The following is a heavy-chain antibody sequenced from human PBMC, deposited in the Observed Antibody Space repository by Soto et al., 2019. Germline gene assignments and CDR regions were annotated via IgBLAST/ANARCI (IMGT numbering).Heavy chain of an antibody. D-gene: IGHD2-2*01. CDR3: GSGPLFQVPAAASDAFDI. CDR2: MNPNSGNT. Sequence: ASVKVSCKASGYTFTSYDINWVRQATGQGLEWMGWMNPNSGNTGYAQKFQGRVTMTRNTSISTAYMELSSLRSEDTAVYYCGSGPLFQVPAAASDAFDIWGQGKMVTVSS. J-gene: IGHJ3*02. V-gene: IGHV1-8*01. CDR1: GYTFTSYD.